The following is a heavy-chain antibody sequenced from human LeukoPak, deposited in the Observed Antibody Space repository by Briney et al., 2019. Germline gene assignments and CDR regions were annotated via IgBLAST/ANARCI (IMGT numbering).Heavy chain of an antibody. V-gene: IGHV3-30*19. D-gene: IGHD6-19*01. J-gene: IGHJ4*02. CDR1: GFAFSNYD. CDR2: ISYDGNNK. CDR3: ASGQQWLDD. Sequence: GGSLRLSCAASGFAFSNYDMHWVRQAPGKGLEWVTVISYDGNNKYYADSVKGRFTISRDNSKNTVYLQMNSLRAEDTAVYYCASGQQWLDDWGQGTLVTVSS.